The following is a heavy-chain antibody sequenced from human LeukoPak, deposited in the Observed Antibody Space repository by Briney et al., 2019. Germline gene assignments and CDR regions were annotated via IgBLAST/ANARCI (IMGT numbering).Heavy chain of an antibody. CDR3: ARDQGYWGVTIHY. V-gene: IGHV3-23*01. Sequence: GGSLRLSCAASGFPFSDYAMTWVRQTPGKGLEWVSVISGGGDSVDYADSMKGRFTISRDSSKNTLYLQMNSLRAEDTAVYYCARDQGYWGVTIHYWGQGTLVTVFS. D-gene: IGHD4-17*01. CDR2: ISGGGDSV. CDR1: GFPFSDYA. J-gene: IGHJ4*02.